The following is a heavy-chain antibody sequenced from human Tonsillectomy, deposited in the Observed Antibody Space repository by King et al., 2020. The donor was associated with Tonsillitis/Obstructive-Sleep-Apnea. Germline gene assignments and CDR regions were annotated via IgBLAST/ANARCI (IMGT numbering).Heavy chain of an antibody. CDR1: GFTFSSYW. V-gene: IGHV3-7*03. D-gene: IGHD6-13*01. Sequence: QLVQSGGGLVQPGGSLRLSCAASGFTFSSYWMSWVRQAPGKGLEWVANITQDGSEKYYVDSVKGRFTISRDNHKNSLYLHMHSLRAEDTAVYYFARGVAAAGRYWGQGTLVTVSS. CDR3: ARGVAAAGRY. CDR2: ITQDGSEK. J-gene: IGHJ4*02.